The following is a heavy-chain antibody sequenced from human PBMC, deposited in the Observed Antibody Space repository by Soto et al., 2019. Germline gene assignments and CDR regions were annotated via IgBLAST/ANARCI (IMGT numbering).Heavy chain of an antibody. CDR1: GGTFSSYA. Sequence: SVKVSCKASGGTFSSYAISWVRQAPGQGLEWMGGIIPIFGTANYAQKFQGRVTITADESTSTAYMELSSLRSEDTAVYYCARGGLQRVLNYYDSSGYWYYGMDVWGQGTTVTVSS. CDR3: ARGGLQRVLNYYDSSGYWYYGMDV. D-gene: IGHD3-22*01. J-gene: IGHJ6*02. V-gene: IGHV1-69*13. CDR2: IIPIFGTA.